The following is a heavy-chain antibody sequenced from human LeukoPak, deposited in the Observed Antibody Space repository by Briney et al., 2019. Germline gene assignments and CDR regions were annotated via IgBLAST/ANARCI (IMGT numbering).Heavy chain of an antibody. CDR2: INPNSGGT. D-gene: IGHD3-22*01. CDR3: ARVIGDYYDSSGYYYVGPPDY. J-gene: IGHJ4*02. V-gene: IGHV1-2*02. Sequence: ASVKVSCKASGYTFTGYYMHWVRQAPGQGLEWMGWINPNSGGTNYARKFQGRVTMTRDTSISTAYMELSRLRSDDTAVYYCARVIGDYYDSSGYYYVGPPDYWGQGTLVTVSS. CDR1: GYTFTGYY.